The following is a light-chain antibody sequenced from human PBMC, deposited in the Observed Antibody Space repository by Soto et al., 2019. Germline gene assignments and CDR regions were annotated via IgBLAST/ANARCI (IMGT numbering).Light chain of an antibody. V-gene: IGKV3-20*01. CDR3: QFYGDPPKT. CDR2: DAS. J-gene: IGKJ1*01. CDR1: QSVSSNF. Sequence: EIVLTQSPGTLSLSPGERGTLSCRASQSVSSNFLAWYQQKPGQAPRLLIFDASTRATGIPGRFTGRGSGTDFTLTISRLEPEDFAVYYCQFYGDPPKTFGQGTKVEIK.